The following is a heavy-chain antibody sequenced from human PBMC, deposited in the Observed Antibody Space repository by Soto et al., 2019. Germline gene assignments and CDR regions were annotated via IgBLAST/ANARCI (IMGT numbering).Heavy chain of an antibody. D-gene: IGHD2-2*01. Sequence: SLKISCKGSGYSFTSYWIGWVRQMPGKGLEWMGIIYPGDSDTRYSPSFQGQVTISADKSTSTAYLQWSSLKASDTAMYYCARHVWCSSTSCYGLDAFDIWGQGTMVTVSS. V-gene: IGHV5-51*01. CDR3: ARHVWCSSTSCYGLDAFDI. CDR1: GYSFTSYW. J-gene: IGHJ3*02. CDR2: IYPGDSDT.